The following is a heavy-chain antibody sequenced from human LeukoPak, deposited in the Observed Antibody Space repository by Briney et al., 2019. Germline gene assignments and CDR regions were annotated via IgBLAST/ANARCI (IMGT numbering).Heavy chain of an antibody. J-gene: IGHJ6*02. CDR3: ARGGGLDV. CDR2: INHNGNVN. V-gene: IGHV3-7*03. Sequence: RSGGSLRLSCTASEFTFSNYWMTWVRQAPGKGLEWVASINHNGNVNYYVDSVKGRFTISRDNAKNSLYLQMSNLRAEDTAVYFCARGGGLDVWGQGATVTVSS. CDR1: EFTFSNYW. D-gene: IGHD3-16*01.